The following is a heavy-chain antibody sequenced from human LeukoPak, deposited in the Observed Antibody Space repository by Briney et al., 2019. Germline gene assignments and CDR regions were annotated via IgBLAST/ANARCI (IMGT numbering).Heavy chain of an antibody. V-gene: IGHV3-23*01. J-gene: IGHJ4*02. CDR1: GFTFTSYA. Sequence: TGGSLRLSCAASGFTFTSYAMSWVRQAPGKGLEWVSTISGGGGSTYYTDSVKGRFTISRDNSKNTLYLQMNSLRAEDTAVYYCATRWKYCSGGSCPTTPFDYWGQGTLVTVSS. CDR3: ATRWKYCSGGSCPTTPFDY. D-gene: IGHD2-15*01. CDR2: ISGGGGST.